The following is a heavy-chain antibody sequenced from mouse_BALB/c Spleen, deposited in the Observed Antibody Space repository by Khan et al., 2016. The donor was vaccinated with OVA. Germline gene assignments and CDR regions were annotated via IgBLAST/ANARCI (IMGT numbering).Heavy chain of an antibody. CDR1: GYTFTNYW. D-gene: IGHD2-1*01. J-gene: IGHJ3*01. CDR3: ARGYFGNYEIAY. Sequence: QVQLQQSGAELVKPGASVKLSCKTSGYTFTNYWIQWVKQRPGQGLGWIGQIFPGTGTTYSNENFKAKATLTVDTSSSTAYMQLSSLTSEDSAVYFCARGYFGNYEIAYWGQGTLVTVSA. CDR2: IFPGTGTT. V-gene: IGHV1S132*01.